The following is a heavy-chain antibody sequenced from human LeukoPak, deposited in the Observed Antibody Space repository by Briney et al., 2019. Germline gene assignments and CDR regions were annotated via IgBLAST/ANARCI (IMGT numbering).Heavy chain of an antibody. CDR1: GGSISSTSYY. V-gene: IGHV4-61*02. CDR2: FYSTGST. J-gene: IGHJ4*02. D-gene: IGHD1-26*01. CDR3: ARDQYSGSLDY. Sequence: SETLSLTCTVSGGSISSTSYYWTWIRQPAGKGLEWIGRFYSTGSTNYNPSLKSRVTMSVDTSKNQFSLKLSSVTAADTAVYYCARDQYSGSLDYWGQGTLVTVSS.